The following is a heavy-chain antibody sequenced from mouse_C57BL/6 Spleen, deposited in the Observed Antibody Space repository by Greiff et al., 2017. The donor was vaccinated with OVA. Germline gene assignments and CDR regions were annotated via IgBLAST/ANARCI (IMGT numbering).Heavy chain of an antibody. CDR3: ARSRAMAPGAMDY. V-gene: IGHV1-80*01. Sequence: QVQLQQPGAELVKPGASVKISCKASGYAFSSYWMNWVKQRPGRGLEWIGQIYPGDGDTNYNGKFKGKATLTADKSSSTAYMQLSSLTSEDSAVYFCARSRAMAPGAMDYWGQGTSVTVSS. J-gene: IGHJ4*01. D-gene: IGHD1-1*02. CDR1: GYAFSSYW. CDR2: IYPGDGDT.